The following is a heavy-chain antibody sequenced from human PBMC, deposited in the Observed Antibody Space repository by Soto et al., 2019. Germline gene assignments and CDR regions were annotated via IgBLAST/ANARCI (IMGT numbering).Heavy chain of an antibody. D-gene: IGHD3-22*01. CDR3: ARDFPDYYDSSGYPPDAFDI. Sequence: ASVKVSCKASGGTFSSYAISWVRQAPGQGLEWMGGIIPIFGTANYAQKFQGRVTITADESTSTAYMELSSLRSEDTAVYYCARDFPDYYDSSGYPPDAFDIWGQGTMVTVSS. V-gene: IGHV1-69*13. J-gene: IGHJ3*02. CDR1: GGTFSSYA. CDR2: IIPIFGTA.